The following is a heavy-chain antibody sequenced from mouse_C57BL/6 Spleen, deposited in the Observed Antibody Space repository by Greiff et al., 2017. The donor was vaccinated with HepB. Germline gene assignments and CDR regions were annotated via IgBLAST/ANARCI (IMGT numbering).Heavy chain of an antibody. V-gene: IGHV1-69*01. D-gene: IGHD2-5*01. CDR1: GYTFTSYW. CDR2: IDPSDSYT. J-gene: IGHJ3*01. Sequence: VQLQQPGAELVMPGASVKLSCKASGYTFTSYWMHWVKQRPGQGLEWIGEIDPSDSYTNYNQKFKGKSTLTVDKSSSTAYMQLSSLTSEDSAVYYCARLGYSNWFAYWGQGTLVTVSA. CDR3: ARLGYSNWFAY.